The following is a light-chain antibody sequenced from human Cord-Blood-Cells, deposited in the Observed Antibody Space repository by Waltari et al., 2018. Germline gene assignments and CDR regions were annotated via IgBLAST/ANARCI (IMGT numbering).Light chain of an antibody. V-gene: IGLV2-14*01. CDR3: SSYTSSSTRVG. CDR2: DVS. J-gene: IGLJ2*01. Sequence: QPALTQPASVSGSPGQSITISCTGTSSDVGGYNYVSWYHQHPGKAPKLMIYDVSNRPSRVSNRFSGSEAGNTASLTISGLQAEDEADYYCSSYTSSSTRVGFGGGTKLTVL. CDR1: SSDVGGYNY.